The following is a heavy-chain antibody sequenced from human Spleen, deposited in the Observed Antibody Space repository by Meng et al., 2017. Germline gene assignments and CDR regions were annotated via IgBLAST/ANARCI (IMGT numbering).Heavy chain of an antibody. CDR2: IDPGDSDI. CDR3: ARLRISVAPLSKINWFDP. D-gene: IGHD6-19*01. CDR1: GYSFTNYW. V-gene: IGHV5-51*01. J-gene: IGHJ5*02. Sequence: GESLKISCKGSGYSFTNYWIGWVRQMPGKGLEWMGIIDPGDSDITYSPSFQGQVTISADKSVSTAYLQWSSLKASDTAMYYCARLRISVAPLSKINWFDPWGQGTLVTVSS.